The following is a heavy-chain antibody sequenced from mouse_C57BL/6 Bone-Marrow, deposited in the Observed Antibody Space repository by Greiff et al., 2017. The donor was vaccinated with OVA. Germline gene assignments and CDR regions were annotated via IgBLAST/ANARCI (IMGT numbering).Heavy chain of an antibody. CDR2: IHPNSGST. D-gene: IGHD2-3*01. J-gene: IGHJ4*01. Sequence: QVQLQQSGAELVKPGASVKLSCKASGYTFTSYWMHWVKQRPGQGLEWIGMIHPNSGSTNYNEKFKSKATLTVDKSSSTAYMQLSSLTSEDSAVYYCARRDGYSPYAMDYWGQGTSVTVSS. V-gene: IGHV1-64*01. CDR1: GYTFTSYW. CDR3: ARRDGYSPYAMDY.